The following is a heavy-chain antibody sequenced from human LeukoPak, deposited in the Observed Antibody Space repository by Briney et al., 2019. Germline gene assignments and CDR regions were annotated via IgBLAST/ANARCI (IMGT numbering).Heavy chain of an antibody. CDR3: ARHTYDSVCLDI. CDR1: GYRFTSYW. Sequence: PGGSLRLSCKGSGYRFTSYWIIWVRQMPGKGLEWMGRIDPSDSYTNYSPSFQGHVTISADKSIRTACLQWSTLKATDTAMYYCARHTYDSVCLDIGGRGTVVAVSS. D-gene: IGHD3-16*01. J-gene: IGHJ3*02. V-gene: IGHV5-10-1*01. CDR2: IDPSDSYT.